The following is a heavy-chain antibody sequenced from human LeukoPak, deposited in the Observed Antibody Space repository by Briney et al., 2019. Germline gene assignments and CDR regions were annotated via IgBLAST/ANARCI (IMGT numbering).Heavy chain of an antibody. D-gene: IGHD1-26*01. CDR2: ISSSSSYI. CDR1: GFTFSSYS. CDR3: ARVIPLGSYHRAGY. V-gene: IGHV3-21*01. Sequence: GGSLRLSCAASGFTFSSYSMNWVRQAPGKGLEWVSSISSSSSYIYYADSVKGRFNISRDNAKNSLYLQMNSLTAEDTAVYYCARVIPLGSYHRAGYWGQGTLVTVSS. J-gene: IGHJ4*02.